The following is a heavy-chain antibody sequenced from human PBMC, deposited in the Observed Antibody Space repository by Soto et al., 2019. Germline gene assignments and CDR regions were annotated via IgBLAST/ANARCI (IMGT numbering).Heavy chain of an antibody. V-gene: IGHV3-7*01. Sequence: GGSVRLSCAASGFTFSSYWMSWVRQAPGKGLEWVANIKQDGSEKYYVDSVKGRFTISRDNAKNSLYLQMNSLRAEDTAVYYCATTRSYGSGSYYPLDYWGQGTLVTVSS. CDR1: GFTFSSYW. CDR2: IKQDGSEK. J-gene: IGHJ4*02. D-gene: IGHD3-10*01. CDR3: ATTRSYGSGSYYPLDY.